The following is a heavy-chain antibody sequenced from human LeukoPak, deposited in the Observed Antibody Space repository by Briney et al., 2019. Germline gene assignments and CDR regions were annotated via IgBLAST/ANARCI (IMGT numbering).Heavy chain of an antibody. J-gene: IGHJ4*02. CDR2: IGGSGGST. CDR3: AKAPSYYDSSGYLWYFDY. CDR1: GFTFSSYA. D-gene: IGHD3-22*01. Sequence: GGSWSLSLAAPGFTFSSYALTWVRRAPGKGLGGVSAIGGSGGSTYYADSVKGRFTISRDNSKNTLYLQMNSLRAEDTAVYYCAKAPSYYDSSGYLWYFDYWGQGTLVTVSS. V-gene: IGHV3-23*01.